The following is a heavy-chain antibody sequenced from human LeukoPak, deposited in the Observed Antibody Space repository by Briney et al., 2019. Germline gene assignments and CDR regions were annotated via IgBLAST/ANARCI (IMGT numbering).Heavy chain of an antibody. Sequence: GGSLRLSCAASGFTFSSYAMSWVRQAPGKGLEWVSTISGSGGSTYYADSVKGRFTISRDNSKNTLYLQMNSLRAEDTVVYYCAKAYSSGWYYFDYWGKGTLVTVSS. J-gene: IGHJ4*02. CDR2: ISGSGGST. CDR1: GFTFSSYA. V-gene: IGHV3-23*01. D-gene: IGHD6-19*01. CDR3: AKAYSSGWYYFDY.